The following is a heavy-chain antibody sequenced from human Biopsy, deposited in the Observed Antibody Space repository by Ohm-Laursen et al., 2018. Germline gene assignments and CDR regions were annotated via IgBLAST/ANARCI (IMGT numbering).Heavy chain of an antibody. V-gene: IGHV4-39*01. Sequence: ETLSLTCTVSGGSISSETNYWGWIRQPPGKGLGRIGSIFYGGITYYNPSLKSRVTISVDTSKNQFSLNLSSVTGADTAVYYCARHPTGFWFDPWGQGTLVTVSS. CDR2: IFYGGIT. CDR1: GGSISSETNY. CDR3: ARHPTGFWFDP. J-gene: IGHJ5*02.